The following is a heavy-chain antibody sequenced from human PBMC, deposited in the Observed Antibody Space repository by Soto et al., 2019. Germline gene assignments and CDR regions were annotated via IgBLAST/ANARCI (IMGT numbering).Heavy chain of an antibody. D-gene: IGHD5-18*01. Sequence: QVQLVQSGAEVKKPGSSVKVSCKASGGTFSSYAISWVRQAPGQGLEWMGGIIPIFGTANYAQKFQGRVTITANXXTXTXXRELSSLRPEDTAVYYCASRYSYGPLDYYYCGIDVWGQGTTVTVSS. J-gene: IGHJ6*02. V-gene: IGHV1-69*12. CDR2: IIPIFGTA. CDR1: GGTFSSYA. CDR3: ASRYSYGPLDYYYCGIDV.